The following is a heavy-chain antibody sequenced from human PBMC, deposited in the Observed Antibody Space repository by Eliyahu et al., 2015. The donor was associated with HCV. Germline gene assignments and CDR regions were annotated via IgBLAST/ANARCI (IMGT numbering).Heavy chain of an antibody. J-gene: IGHJ5*02. CDR2: ISYDGSNK. Sequence: QVQLVESGGGVVQPGRSLRLSCAASGFXFXSXAXHWVRQAPGKGLEGVAVISYDGSNKYYADSVKGRFTISRDNSKNTLYLQMNSLRAEDTAVYYCARDRDSSGYYYGDNWFDPWGQGTLVTVSS. V-gene: IGHV3-30-3*01. CDR3: ARDRDSSGYYYGDNWFDP. CDR1: GFXFXSXA. D-gene: IGHD3-22*01.